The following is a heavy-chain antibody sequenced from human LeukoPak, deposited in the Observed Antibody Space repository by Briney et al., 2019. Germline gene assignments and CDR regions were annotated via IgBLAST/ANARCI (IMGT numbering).Heavy chain of an antibody. V-gene: IGHV3-23*01. CDR2: ISGSGGST. D-gene: IGHD3-10*01. Sequence: PGGSLRLSCAASGFTFSSYAMSWVRQAPGKGLEWVSAISGSGGSTYYADSVKGRFTISRDNSKNTLYLQMNSLRAEDTAVYYCEGVIADVYYMDVWGKGTTVTVSS. J-gene: IGHJ6*03. CDR3: EGVIADVYYMDV. CDR1: GFTFSSYA.